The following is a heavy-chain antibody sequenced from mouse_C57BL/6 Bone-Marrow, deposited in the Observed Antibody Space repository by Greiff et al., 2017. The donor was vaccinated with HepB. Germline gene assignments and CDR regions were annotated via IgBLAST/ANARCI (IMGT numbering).Heavy chain of an antibody. D-gene: IGHD2-5*01. CDR1: GFTFSDYY. CDR2: INYDGSST. Sequence: DVKLVESEGGLVQPGSSMKLSCTASGFTFSDYYMAWVRQVPEKGLEWVANINYDGSSTYYLDSLKSRFIISRDNAKNILYLQMSSLKSEDTATYYCARHYSNLYYFDYWGQGTTLTVSS. J-gene: IGHJ2*01. CDR3: ARHYSNLYYFDY. V-gene: IGHV5-16*01.